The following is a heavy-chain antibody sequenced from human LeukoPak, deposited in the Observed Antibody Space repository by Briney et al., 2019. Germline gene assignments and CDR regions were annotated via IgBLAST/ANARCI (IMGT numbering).Heavy chain of an antibody. CDR3: ARDLFPSYDSSGYFAY. CDR1: GGSISSSPYY. Sequence: SETLSLTCSVSGGSISSSPYYWGWIRQPPGKGLEWIGSIYYSGSTYYNPSLKSRVTISVDTSKNQFSLKLSSVTAADAAVYYCARDLFPSYDSSGYFAYWGQGTLVTVSS. CDR2: IYYSGST. J-gene: IGHJ4*02. V-gene: IGHV4-39*07. D-gene: IGHD3-22*01.